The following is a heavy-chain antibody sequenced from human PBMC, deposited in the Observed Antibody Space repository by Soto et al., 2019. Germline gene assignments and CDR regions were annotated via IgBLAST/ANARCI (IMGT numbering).Heavy chain of an antibody. CDR3: ARMITASGGVIVTYYYYYMDV. D-gene: IGHD3-16*02. V-gene: IGHV1-8*01. J-gene: IGHJ6*03. CDR1: GYTFTSYD. Sequence: QVQLVQSGAEVKKPGASVKVSCKASGYTFTSYDINWVRQATGQGLEWMGWMNPNSGNTGYAQKFQGRVTMTRNTSISTAYMELSSLRSEDTAVYYCARMITASGGVIVTYYYYYMDVWGKGTTVTVSS. CDR2: MNPNSGNT.